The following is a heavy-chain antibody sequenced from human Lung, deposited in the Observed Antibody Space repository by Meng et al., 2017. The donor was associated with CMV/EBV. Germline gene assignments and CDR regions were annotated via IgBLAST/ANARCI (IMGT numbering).Heavy chain of an antibody. CDR3: LRMSGGSV. CDR1: GDSITNHMW. Sequence: HVQLRVSRPALEKRSSTLSLTCAVSGDSITNHMWCACVRQPPGKGLEGIGEIPHRGSSANNPSLKSRVSMSIDKSKYPFSLKLTSVTAADTAVYHCLRMSGGSVWGQGTLVTVSS. D-gene: IGHD3-10*01. CDR2: IPHRGSS. V-gene: IGHV4-4*02. J-gene: IGHJ1*01.